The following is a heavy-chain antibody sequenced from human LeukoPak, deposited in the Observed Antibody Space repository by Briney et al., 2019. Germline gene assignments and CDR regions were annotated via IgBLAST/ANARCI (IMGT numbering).Heavy chain of an antibody. CDR2: TRNKANRYTT. D-gene: IGHD5-24*01. CDR3: ASFNQFDAYDF. CDR1: GFTLSDHF. J-gene: IGHJ3*01. Sequence: GGSLRLSCATSGFTLSDHFIDWFRQAPGEGLEWIGHTRNKANRYTTEYAASVKGRFTISRDDLKKSVYLQMNSLKTEDTAVYYCASFNQFDAYDFWGQGTMDTVSS. V-gene: IGHV3-72*01.